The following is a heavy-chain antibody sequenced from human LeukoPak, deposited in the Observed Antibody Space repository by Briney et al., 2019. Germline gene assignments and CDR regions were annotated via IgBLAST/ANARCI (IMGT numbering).Heavy chain of an antibody. CDR2: IYTSGST. Sequence: SETLSLTCTVSGGSISSYYWSWIRQPAGKELEWIGRIYTSGSTNYSPSLKSRVTISVDTSKNQFSLKLSSVTAADTAVYYCARHDCSSTSCYLFGFDYWGQGTLVTVSS. J-gene: IGHJ4*02. CDR3: ARHDCSSTSCYLFGFDY. CDR1: GGSISSYY. D-gene: IGHD2-2*01. V-gene: IGHV4-4*07.